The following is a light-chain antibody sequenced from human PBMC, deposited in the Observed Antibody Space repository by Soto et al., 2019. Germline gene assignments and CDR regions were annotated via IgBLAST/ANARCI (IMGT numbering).Light chain of an antibody. V-gene: IGLV2-8*01. CDR1: TSDIGGYNY. Sequence: QSALTQPPSVSGSPGQSVAISCTGTTSDIGGYNYVSWYQQHPGKAPKLMIYEVNKRPSGVPDRFSGSKSGNTASLTVSGLQAEDEADYYCSSHGGNSPYVFGTGTKVTVL. J-gene: IGLJ1*01. CDR2: EVN. CDR3: SSHGGNSPYV.